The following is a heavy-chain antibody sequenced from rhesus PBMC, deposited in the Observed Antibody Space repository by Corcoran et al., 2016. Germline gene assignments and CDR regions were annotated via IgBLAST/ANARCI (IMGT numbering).Heavy chain of an antibody. CDR3: ARHWDGGNWRFDY. Sequence: QVQLQASGPGLLKPTETLSLTCAFAGGSMSRIHWLGWICHPPGKGLEWIGYVCSSSSSTYYNPSLKSRVTISTATTKNQFSLKLTSVTAADTAMYYCARHWDGGNWRFDYWGQGVLVTVSS. V-gene: IGHV4-65*01. CDR1: GGSMSRIHW. CDR2: VCSSSSST. J-gene: IGHJ4*01. D-gene: IGHD6-25*01.